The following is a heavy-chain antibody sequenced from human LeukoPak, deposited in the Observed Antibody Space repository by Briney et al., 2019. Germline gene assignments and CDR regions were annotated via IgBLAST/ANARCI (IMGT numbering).Heavy chain of an antibody. J-gene: IGHJ6*02. Sequence: GRSLRLSCAASGFTFSSYGMHWVRQAPGKGLEWVAVIRYDGSNKYYADSVKGRFTISRDNSKNTLYLQMNSLRAEDTAVYYCARDGRYFDWRYGMDVWGQGTTVTVSS. V-gene: IGHV3-33*01. CDR1: GFTFSSYG. CDR3: ARDGRYFDWRYGMDV. D-gene: IGHD3-9*01. CDR2: IRYDGSNK.